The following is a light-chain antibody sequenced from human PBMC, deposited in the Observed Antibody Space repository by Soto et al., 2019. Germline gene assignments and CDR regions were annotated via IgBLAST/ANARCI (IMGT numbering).Light chain of an antibody. CDR3: PDSNSQSEG. J-gene: IGKJ1*01. Sequence: EIVLTKSPDTLSLSPGERATLSCSASQSVSSSYLAWYQQKPGQAPRLLIYGASSRATGIPDRVSGSGSGTDFTLTIISLQPDDCATYCGPDSNSQSEGLGQGTKVDI. V-gene: IGKV3-20*01. CDR1: QSVSSSY. CDR2: GAS.